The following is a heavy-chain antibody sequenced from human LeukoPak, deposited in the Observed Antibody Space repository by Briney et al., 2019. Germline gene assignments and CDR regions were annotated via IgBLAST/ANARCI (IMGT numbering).Heavy chain of an antibody. CDR1: GGSISSCGYY. V-gene: IGHV4-31*03. Sequence: SETLSLTCTVSGGSISSCGYYWSWIRQHPGKGLEWIGYIYYSGSTYYNPSLKSRVTISVDTSKNQFSLKLSSVTAADSAVYYCARVGSSTSRYYFDYWGQGTLVTVSS. CDR2: IYYSGST. D-gene: IGHD2-2*01. J-gene: IGHJ4*02. CDR3: ARVGSSTSRYYFDY.